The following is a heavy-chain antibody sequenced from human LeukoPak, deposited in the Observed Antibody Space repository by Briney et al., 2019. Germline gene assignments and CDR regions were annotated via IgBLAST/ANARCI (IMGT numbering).Heavy chain of an antibody. V-gene: IGHV1-2*02. CDR1: GYTFTGYY. D-gene: IGHD2-2*01. CDR2: INPNSGGT. CDR3: ARESRYRSSTSCPFRDAFDI. Sequence: ASVKVSCKASGYTFTGYYMHWVRQAPGQGLEWMGWINPNSGGTNYAQKFQGRVTMTRDTSISTAYMELSRLRSDDTAVYYCARESRYRSSTSCPFRDAFDIWGQGTMVTVSS. J-gene: IGHJ3*02.